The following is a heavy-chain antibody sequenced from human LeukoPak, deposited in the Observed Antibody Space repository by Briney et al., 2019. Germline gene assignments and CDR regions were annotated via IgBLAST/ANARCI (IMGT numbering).Heavy chain of an antibody. V-gene: IGHV1-69*04. J-gene: IGHJ4*02. CDR3: ARDLDYGGNTD. CDR2: IIPILGIA. Sequence: SVNVSCKASGGTFSSDAISWVRQATGQGLERMGRIIPILGIANYAQKFQGRVTITADKSTSTAYMELSSLRSEDTAVYYCARDLDYGGNTDWGQGTLVTVSS. D-gene: IGHD4-23*01. CDR1: GGTFSSDA.